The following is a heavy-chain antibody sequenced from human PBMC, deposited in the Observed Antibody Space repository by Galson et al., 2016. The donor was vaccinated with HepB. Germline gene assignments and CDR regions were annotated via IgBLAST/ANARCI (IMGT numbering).Heavy chain of an antibody. CDR3: VRERALVAPQFDY. CDR1: GASIHRYY. V-gene: IGHV4-59*01. CDR2: IYYSGTT. D-gene: IGHD2-15*01. J-gene: IGHJ4*02. Sequence: ETLSLTCTVSGASIHRYYWSWIRQPPGKGLEWIGYIYYSGTTNYNPSLKSRVTISIDTSKNRFSLKLSSVTAADTAVYYCVRERALVAPQFDYWGQGTLVTVSS.